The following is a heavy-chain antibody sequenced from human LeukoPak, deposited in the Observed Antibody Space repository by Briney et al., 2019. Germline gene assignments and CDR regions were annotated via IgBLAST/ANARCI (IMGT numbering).Heavy chain of an antibody. V-gene: IGHV1-69*04. CDR1: GGTFSSYA. CDR2: IIPILGIA. J-gene: IGHJ2*01. CDR3: ARALDSSGWDSYWYFDL. D-gene: IGHD6-19*01. Sequence: SVKVSCKASGGTFSSYAIGWVRQAPGQGLEWMGRIIPILGIANYAQRFQGRVTITADKSTSTAYMELSSLRSEDTAVYYCARALDSSGWDSYWYFDLWGRGTLVTVSS.